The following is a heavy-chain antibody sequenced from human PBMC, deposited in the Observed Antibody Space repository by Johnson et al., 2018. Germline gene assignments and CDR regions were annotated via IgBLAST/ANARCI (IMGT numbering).Heavy chain of an antibody. Sequence: VQLVQSGGGVVQPGRSLRLSCAASGFTFSSYSMNWVSQAPGKGLEWVSSISSSSSYIYYADSVKGRFTISRDTSKNTLYLKMNGLRAEDTGGYYCSREVSGDTMGGSWGQGTMVTVSS. CDR2: ISSSSSYI. CDR1: GFTFSSYS. CDR3: SREVSGDTMGGS. D-gene: IGHD3-16*01. J-gene: IGHJ3*01. V-gene: IGHV3-21*01.